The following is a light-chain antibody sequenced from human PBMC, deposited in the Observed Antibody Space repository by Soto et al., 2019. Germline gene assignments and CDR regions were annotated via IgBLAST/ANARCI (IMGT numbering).Light chain of an antibody. CDR1: SGHSSYA. J-gene: IGLJ2*01. CDR2: VDSDGSH. V-gene: IGLV4-69*01. Sequence: QLVLTQSPSASASLGASVKLTCTLSSGHSSYAIAWHQQQPDKGPRYLMKVDSDGSHPRGDATPDRFSGSSSGAARYLTISSHQSEDEADYYCQTWGTGIHVVFGGGTKLTVL. CDR3: QTWGTGIHVV.